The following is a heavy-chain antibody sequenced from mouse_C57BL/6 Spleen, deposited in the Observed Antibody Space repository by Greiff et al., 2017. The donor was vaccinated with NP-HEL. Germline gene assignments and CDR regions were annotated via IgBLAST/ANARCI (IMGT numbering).Heavy chain of an antibody. CDR1: GYTFTDYN. CDR3: ARSLITTVVAKGYFDV. V-gene: IGHV1-22*01. D-gene: IGHD1-1*01. CDR2: INPNNGGT. J-gene: IGHJ1*03. Sequence: VQLQQSGPELVKPGASVKMSCKASGYTFTDYNMHWVKQSHGKSLEWIGYINPNNGGTSYNQKFKGKATLTVNKSSSTAYMELRSLTSEDSAVYYCARSLITTVVAKGYFDVWGTGTTVTVSS.